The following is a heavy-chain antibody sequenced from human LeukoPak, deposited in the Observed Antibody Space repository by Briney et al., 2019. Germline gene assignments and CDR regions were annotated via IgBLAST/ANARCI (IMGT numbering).Heavy chain of an antibody. D-gene: IGHD5-12*01. Sequence: SETLSLTCTVSDGSISSTTCYWVWIRQPPGKGLEYIGCIYYTGGTYYNPSLKSRVTISVDTSKNQFPLKLSSVTAADTAVYYCASGYDTFYYVDYWGQGTLVTVSS. CDR3: ASGYDTFYYVDY. CDR1: DGSISSTTCY. CDR2: IYYTGGT. J-gene: IGHJ4*02. V-gene: IGHV4-39*06.